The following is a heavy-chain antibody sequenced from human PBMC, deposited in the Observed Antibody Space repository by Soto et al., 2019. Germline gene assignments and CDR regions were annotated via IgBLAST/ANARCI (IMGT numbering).Heavy chain of an antibody. CDR3: ARAESYCSSTSCLPYYFDY. CDR1: GFTFSSYW. Sequence: PGGSLRLSCAASGFTFSSYWMSWVRQAPGKGLEWVANVKQDGSEKYYVDSVKGRFTISRDNAKNSLYLQMNSLRAEDTAVYYCARAESYCSSTSCLPYYFDYWGQGTLVTV. J-gene: IGHJ4*02. D-gene: IGHD2-2*01. V-gene: IGHV3-7*01. CDR2: VKQDGSEK.